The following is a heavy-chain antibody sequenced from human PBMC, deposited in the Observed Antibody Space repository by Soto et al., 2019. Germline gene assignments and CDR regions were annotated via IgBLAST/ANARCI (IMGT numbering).Heavy chain of an antibody. CDR2: INHSGST. Sequence: SETLSLTCAVYGGSFSCYYLSWIRQPPGKGLEWIGEINHSGSTNYNPSLKSRVTISVDTSKNQFSLKLSSVTAADTAVYYCARGGRVRDCSGGSCYNPEGYYYYGMDVWGQGTMVTVSS. D-gene: IGHD2-15*01. CDR3: ARGGRVRDCSGGSCYNPEGYYYYGMDV. J-gene: IGHJ6*02. V-gene: IGHV4-34*01. CDR1: GGSFSCYY.